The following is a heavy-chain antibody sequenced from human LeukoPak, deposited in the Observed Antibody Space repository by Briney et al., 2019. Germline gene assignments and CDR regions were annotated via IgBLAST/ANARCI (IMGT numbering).Heavy chain of an antibody. Sequence: QPGGSLRLSCAASGFTFSSYSMNWVRQAPGKGLEWVSYISSSSSTIYYADSVKGRFTISRDNAKNSLYLQMNSLRAEDTAVYYCARSMGYGSGSCDYWGQGTLVTVSS. CDR2: ISSSSSTI. D-gene: IGHD3-10*01. CDR1: GFTFSSYS. V-gene: IGHV3-48*01. J-gene: IGHJ4*02. CDR3: ARSMGYGSGSCDY.